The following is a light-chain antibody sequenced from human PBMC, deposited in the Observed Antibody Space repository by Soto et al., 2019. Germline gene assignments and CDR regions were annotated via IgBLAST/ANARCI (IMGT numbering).Light chain of an antibody. V-gene: IGLV1-44*01. J-gene: IGLJ1*01. Sequence: QSVLTQPPSASETPGQRVTISCSGSSYNIGSNTVDWYQHLPRTAPKLLIYSNDQRPSGVPDRFSGSKSGTSASLAISGLQSEDEADYYCAAWDDSLNGLVFGTGTKLTVL. CDR3: AAWDDSLNGLV. CDR2: SND. CDR1: SYNIGSNT.